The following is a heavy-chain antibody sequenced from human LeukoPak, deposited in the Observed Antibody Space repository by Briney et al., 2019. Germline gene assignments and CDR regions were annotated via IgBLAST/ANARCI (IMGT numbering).Heavy chain of an antibody. Sequence: GASVKVSCNSSGYTFTGYYMHWVRQAPGQGLEWMGWINPNSGDTHYAQKFQGRVTMTRDTSINTAYMELSRLRSDDTAIYYCARGSSIVTSTIDWFDPWGQGALVAVSS. CDR3: ARGSSIVTSTIDWFDP. J-gene: IGHJ5*02. CDR2: INPNSGDT. D-gene: IGHD6-6*01. CDR1: GYTFTGYY. V-gene: IGHV1-2*02.